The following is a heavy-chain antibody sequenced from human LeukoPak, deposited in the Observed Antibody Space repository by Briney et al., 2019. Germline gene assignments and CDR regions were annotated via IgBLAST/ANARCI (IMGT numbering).Heavy chain of an antibody. CDR3: AKEGRIVVVITFFDY. Sequence: GGSLRLSCAASGFTFSSYGMHWVRQAPGKGLEWVSAISGSGGSTYYADSVKGRFTISRDNSKNTLYLQMNSLRAEETAVYYCAKEGRIVVVITFFDYWGQGTLVTVSS. D-gene: IGHD3-22*01. J-gene: IGHJ4*02. CDR1: GFTFSSYG. CDR2: ISGSGGST. V-gene: IGHV3-23*01.